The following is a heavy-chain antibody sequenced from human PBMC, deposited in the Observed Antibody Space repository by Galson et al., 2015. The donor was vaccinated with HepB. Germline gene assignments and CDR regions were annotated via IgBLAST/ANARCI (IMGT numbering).Heavy chain of an antibody. Sequence: SLRLSCAASGFTFSSYGMHWVRQAPGKGLGWVAVISYDGSNKYYADSVKGRFTISRDNSKNTLYLQMNSLRAEDTAVYYCAKDYDYGEKSNYFDYWGQGTLVTVSS. V-gene: IGHV3-30*18. CDR3: AKDYDYGEKSNYFDY. CDR2: ISYDGSNK. CDR1: GFTFSSYG. D-gene: IGHD4-17*01. J-gene: IGHJ4*02.